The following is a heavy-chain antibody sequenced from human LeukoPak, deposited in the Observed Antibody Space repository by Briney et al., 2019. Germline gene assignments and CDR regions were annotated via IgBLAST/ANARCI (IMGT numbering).Heavy chain of an antibody. V-gene: IGHV4-34*01. CDR1: GGSFSGYY. J-gene: IGHJ6*03. CDR3: AGRRRYYGSGSRYYYYMDV. D-gene: IGHD3-10*01. Sequence: PSETLSLTCAVYGGSFSGYYWSWIRQPPGKGLEWIGEINHSGSTNYNPSLKSRVTISVDTSKNQFSLKLSSVTAADTAVYYCAGRRRYYGSGSRYYYYMDVWGKGTTVTISS. CDR2: INHSGST.